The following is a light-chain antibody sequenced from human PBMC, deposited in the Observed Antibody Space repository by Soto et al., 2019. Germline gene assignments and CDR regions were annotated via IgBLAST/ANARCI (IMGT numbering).Light chain of an antibody. V-gene: IGKV3-11*01. CDR2: DAS. CDR1: QSVSSY. Sequence: EIVLTQSPATLSLSPGERATLSCRASQSVSSYLAWYQQKPGQAPRLLIYDASNRATGIPARFSGSGSGTDFTLTISSLEPEDFSIYWRQQRSNWLLTWTF. CDR3: QQRSNWLLTWT. J-gene: IGKJ1*01.